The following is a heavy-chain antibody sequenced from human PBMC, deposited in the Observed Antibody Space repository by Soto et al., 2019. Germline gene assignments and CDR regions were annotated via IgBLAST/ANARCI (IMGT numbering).Heavy chain of an antibody. V-gene: IGHV4-34*01. D-gene: IGHD3-22*01. CDR3: FGSSGYYSL. Sequence: QVQLQQWGAGLLKPSETLSLTCAVYGGSFSGYSWSWIRQPPGKGLEWNGEINHSGSTNYNPSLRSRVTISVDTSKKQFSLKLSSVTAADTAVYYSFGSSGYYSLWGQGALVTVSS. CDR2: INHSGST. J-gene: IGHJ4*02. CDR1: GGSFSGYS.